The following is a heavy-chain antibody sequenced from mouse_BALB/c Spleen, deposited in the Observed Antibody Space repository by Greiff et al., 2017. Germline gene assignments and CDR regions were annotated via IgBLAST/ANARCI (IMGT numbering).Heavy chain of an antibody. CDR3: AREGDGNYDFDY. CDR2: ISSGSSTI. J-gene: IGHJ2*01. Sequence: EVKLQESGGGLVQPGGSRKLSCAASGFTFSSFGMHWVRQAPEKGLEWVAYISSGSSTIYYADTVKGRFTISRDNPKNTLFLQMTSLRSEDTAMYYCAREGDGNYDFDYWGQGTTLTVSS. CDR1: GFTFSSFG. V-gene: IGHV5-17*02. D-gene: IGHD2-1*01.